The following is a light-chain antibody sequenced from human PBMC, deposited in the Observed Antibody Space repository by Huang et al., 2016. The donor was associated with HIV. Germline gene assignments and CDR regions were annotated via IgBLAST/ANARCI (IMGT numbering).Light chain of an antibody. V-gene: IGKV3-15*01. CDR1: QSVSSD. CDR3: QQYNKWPRT. J-gene: IGKJ1*01. Sequence: EIVMTLSPATLSVSPGERATLSCRARQSVSSDLAWYQQKPGQAPRLLIYGASTRATGIAARFSGSGSGTEFTRTISSLHSEDCAVYYCQQYNKWPRTFGQGTKVEIK. CDR2: GAS.